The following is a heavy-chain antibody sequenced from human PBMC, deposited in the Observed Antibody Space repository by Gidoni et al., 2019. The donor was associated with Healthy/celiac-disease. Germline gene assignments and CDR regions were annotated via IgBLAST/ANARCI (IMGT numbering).Heavy chain of an antibody. CDR3: ARGRGNYYYYMDV. Sequence: QVQMVQSGSELKKPGASVKVSCKDPGYNFTSYDMNCVRQAPGQGSEWRGWIYTNTGNPTLAQGVTGRFVFSMDTIVSTTYLQISSLKAEDTAMYYCARGRGNYYYYMDVWGKGTTVTVSS. V-gene: IGHV7-4-1*02. CDR2: IYTNTGNP. J-gene: IGHJ6*03. CDR1: GYNFTSYD.